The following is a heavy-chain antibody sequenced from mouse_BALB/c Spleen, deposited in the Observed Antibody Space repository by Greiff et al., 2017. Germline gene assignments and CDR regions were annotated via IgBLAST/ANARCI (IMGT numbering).Heavy chain of an antibody. V-gene: IGHV2-6-7*01. CDR1: GFSLTGYG. J-gene: IGHJ1*01. Sequence: VKLMESGPGLVAPSQSLSITCTVSGFSLTGYGVNWVRQPPGKGLEWLGMIWGDGSTDYNSALKSRLRISKDNSKSQVFLKMNSLQTDDTARYYCARGYYYGSSWYFDVWGAGTTVTVSS. CDR2: IWGDGST. CDR3: ARGYYYGSSWYFDV. D-gene: IGHD1-1*01.